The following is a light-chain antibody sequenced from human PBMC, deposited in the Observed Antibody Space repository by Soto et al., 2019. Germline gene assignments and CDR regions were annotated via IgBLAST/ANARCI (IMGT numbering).Light chain of an antibody. Sequence: DIVMTQSPLSLPVTPGEPASISCRSSHSLLHSNGYNYLDWYLQKPGQSPQLLIYLGSNRASGVPDRFSGSGSGTDFTLKISRVEAEDVGVYYCMQPLQSWTFGQGTKVE. CDR1: HSLLHSNGYNY. V-gene: IGKV2-28*01. CDR3: MQPLQSWT. J-gene: IGKJ1*01. CDR2: LGS.